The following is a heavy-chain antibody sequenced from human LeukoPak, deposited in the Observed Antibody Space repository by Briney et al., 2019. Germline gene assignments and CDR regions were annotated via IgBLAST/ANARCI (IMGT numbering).Heavy chain of an antibody. CDR3: AKRGVREFES. CDR2: ISASATA. D-gene: IGHD3-10*02. V-gene: IGHV3-23*01. Sequence: GGSLRLSCTASGFTITSYPVSWVRQAPGKGLEWVSAISASATAYYSDSVKGRFTISRDNSKNTLYLQMTSLRAEDTAVYYCAKRGVREFESWGQGTLVTVSS. CDR1: GFTITSYP. J-gene: IGHJ4*02.